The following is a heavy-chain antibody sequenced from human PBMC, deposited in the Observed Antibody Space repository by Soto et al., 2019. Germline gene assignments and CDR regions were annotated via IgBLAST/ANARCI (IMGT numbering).Heavy chain of an antibody. Sequence: QVQLVESGGGVVQPGRSLRLSCAASGFTFSSYGMHWVRQAPGKGLEWVAVIWYDGSHKYYADSVKGRFNISRDNSKNAPYRQMSSQRGEETAVYYCARVGYYEGAGSYYDYGGQGTLVIV. CDR3: ARVGYYEGAGSYYDY. V-gene: IGHV3-33*01. CDR2: IWYDGSHK. D-gene: IGHD3-10*01. J-gene: IGHJ4*02. CDR1: GFTFSSYG.